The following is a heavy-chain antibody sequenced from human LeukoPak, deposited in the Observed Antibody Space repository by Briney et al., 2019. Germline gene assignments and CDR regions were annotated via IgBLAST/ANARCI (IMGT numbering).Heavy chain of an antibody. V-gene: IGHV3-23*01. CDR1: GFTFSRYA. J-gene: IGHJ4*02. CDR3: AKKTRDGYNPFDY. Sequence: GGSLRLSCAASGFTFSRYAMSWVRQAPGKGLEWVCGNPNSGEGRFTISRDNSKNTLYLEINSLRAEDTAVYYCAKKTRDGYNPFDYFGQGTLATVSA. D-gene: IGHD5-24*01.